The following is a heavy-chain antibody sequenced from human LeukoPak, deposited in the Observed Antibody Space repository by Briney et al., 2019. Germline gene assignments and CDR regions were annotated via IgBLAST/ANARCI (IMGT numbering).Heavy chain of an antibody. CDR3: VKDPDGY. CDR2: ISYDGSNK. CDR1: GFALSSYG. J-gene: IGHJ4*02. V-gene: IGHV3-30*18. Sequence: GGSLRLSCAASGFALSSYGMNWVRQAPGKGLEWVAVISYDGSNKDYVDSVKGRFTISRDNSKNTVYLQMNSLRGEDTAVYYCVKDPDGYWGQGTLVTVSS.